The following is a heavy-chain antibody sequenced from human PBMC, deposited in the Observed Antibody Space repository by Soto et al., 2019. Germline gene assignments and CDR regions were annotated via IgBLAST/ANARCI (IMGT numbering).Heavy chain of an antibody. CDR1: VGSVTSDEDY. Sequence: PSETLSLTCTFSVGSVTSDEDYCTWIRQSPGKGLEWIGYISNSGSTYYSPYLKSRVTISVDTSKNQFSLKLNFVTAADTAVYYCARVDILTDYGCMEGLGQGTTIIVS. J-gene: IGHJ6*01. D-gene: IGHD3-9*01. CDR3: ARVDILTDYGCMEG. V-gene: IGHV4-30-4*01. CDR2: ISNSGST.